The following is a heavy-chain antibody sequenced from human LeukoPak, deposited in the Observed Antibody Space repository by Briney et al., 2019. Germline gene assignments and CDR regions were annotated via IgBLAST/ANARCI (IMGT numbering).Heavy chain of an antibody. J-gene: IGHJ4*02. CDR2: IIPIVGTT. D-gene: IGHD3-22*01. CDR3: ARGGYCYDSSGYSHLPDY. V-gene: IGHV1-69*13. Sequence: SVTVSCKASGGTFSSYAFSWVRQAPGQGLEWMGGIIPIVGTTNYAQMFQGRVTITADESTSTAYMELSSLRSEDTAVYYCARGGYCYDSSGYSHLPDYWGQGTLVTVSA. CDR1: GGTFSSYA.